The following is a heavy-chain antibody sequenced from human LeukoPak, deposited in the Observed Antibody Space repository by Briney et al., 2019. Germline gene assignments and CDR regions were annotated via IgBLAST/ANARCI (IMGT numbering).Heavy chain of an antibody. CDR2: INGGGSGI. D-gene: IGHD3-22*01. CDR3: ARKDYDTSGHFDLDY. J-gene: IGHJ4*02. CDR1: GFTFSYYW. V-gene: IGHV3-74*01. Sequence: GGSLRLSCAASGFTFSYYWMHWVRQAPGKGPVWVSRINGGGSGITYADSVKGRFTISRDNAKNTLYLQMNSLRVDDTAVYYCARKDYDTSGHFDLDYWGQGTLVTVSS.